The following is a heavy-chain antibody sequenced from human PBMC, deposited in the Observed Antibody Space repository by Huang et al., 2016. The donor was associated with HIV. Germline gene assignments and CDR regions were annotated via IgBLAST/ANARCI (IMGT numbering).Heavy chain of an antibody. J-gene: IGHJ5*02. CDR1: GDSISRGGYL. CDR2: SYYTWTT. CDR3: ARDRITQCNGGRCYSDWSDP. D-gene: IGHD2-15*01. V-gene: IGHV4-30-4*08. Sequence: QVQLQASGPGPVKPSQTLSLTCTVSGDSISRGGYLWSWIRQSPGKGLEWIGSSYYTWTTSYHPSLRSRVTMSVDTSKNQFALRLTSVTAEDTAVYYCARDRITQCNGGRCYSDWSDPWGQGTLVIVSS.